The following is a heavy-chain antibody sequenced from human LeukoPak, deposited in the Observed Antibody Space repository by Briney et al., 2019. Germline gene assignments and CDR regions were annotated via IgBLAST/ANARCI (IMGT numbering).Heavy chain of an antibody. D-gene: IGHD6-19*01. CDR1: GFTFDDYG. V-gene: IGHV3-9*01. CDR3: AKDISQARRVGVAADYYYYMDV. J-gene: IGHJ6*03. CDR2: MSWSGFNI. Sequence: GRSLRLSCEASGFTFDDYGMHWVRQAPGKGLEWVSGMSWSGFNIGYAASVKGRFTISRDNAKNSLYLQMDSLRPEDTALYYCAKDISQARRVGVAADYYYYMDVWGKGTTVTVSS.